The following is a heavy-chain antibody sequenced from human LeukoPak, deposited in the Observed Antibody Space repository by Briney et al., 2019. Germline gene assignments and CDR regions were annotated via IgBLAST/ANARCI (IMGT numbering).Heavy chain of an antibody. D-gene: IGHD3-22*01. CDR1: GGTFSNYS. J-gene: IGHJ4*02. CDR2: IIPIFGIA. Sequence: SVKASCNASGGTFSNYSICWVLQPPGQGLEWMVRIIPIFGIANYAQKFQGRVTITADTSTSTAYMELSSLRSEDTAVYYCATTYYYDSSGLYYWGQGSLVTVSS. V-gene: IGHV1-69*02. CDR3: ATTYYYDSSGLYY.